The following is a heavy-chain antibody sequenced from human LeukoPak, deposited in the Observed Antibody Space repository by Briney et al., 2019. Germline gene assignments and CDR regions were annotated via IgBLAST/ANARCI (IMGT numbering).Heavy chain of an antibody. J-gene: IGHJ3*02. V-gene: IGHV4-34*01. CDR3: ARVVVIATTYDAFDI. Sequence: SETLSLTCTVSGGSISSYYWSWIRQPPGKGLEWIGEINHSGSTNYNPSLKSRVTISVDTSKNQFSLKLSSVTAAGTAVYYCARVVVIATTYDAFDIWGQGTMVTVSS. CDR1: GGSISSYY. CDR2: INHSGST. D-gene: IGHD3-22*01.